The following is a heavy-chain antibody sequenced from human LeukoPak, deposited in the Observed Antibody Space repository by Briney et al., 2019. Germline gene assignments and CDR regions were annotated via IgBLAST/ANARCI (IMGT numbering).Heavy chain of an antibody. V-gene: IGHV1-18*01. CDR1: GYTFTSYG. Sequence: ASVKASCKASGYTFTSYGISWVRQAPGQGLEWMGWISAYNGNTNYAQKLQGRVTMTTDTSTSTAYMELRSLRSDDTAVYYCARIDRFGELLRYNCWGQGTLVTVSS. CDR3: ARIDRFGELLRYNC. D-gene: IGHD3-10*01. CDR2: ISAYNGNT. J-gene: IGHJ4*02.